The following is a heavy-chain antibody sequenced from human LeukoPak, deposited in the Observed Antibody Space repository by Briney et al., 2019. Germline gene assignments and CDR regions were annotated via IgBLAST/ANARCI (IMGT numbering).Heavy chain of an antibody. V-gene: IGHV3-7*01. D-gene: IGHD3-10*01. J-gene: IGHJ4*02. Sequence: PGGSLRLSCTASGFTFSSYWMSWVRQAPGKGLEWVANIKQDGSEKYYVASVKGRFTISRDNAKNSLYLQMNSLRAEDTAVYYCARGHPLLWFGELLVDYWGQGTLVTVSS. CDR2: IKQDGSEK. CDR3: ARGHPLLWFGELLVDY. CDR1: GFTFSSYW.